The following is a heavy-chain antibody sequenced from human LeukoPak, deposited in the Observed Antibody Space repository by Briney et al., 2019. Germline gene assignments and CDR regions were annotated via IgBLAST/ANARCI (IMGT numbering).Heavy chain of an antibody. J-gene: IGHJ4*02. CDR3: ARARLRYFDWLSHPFFDY. CDR1: GFTFSSYG. V-gene: IGHV3-7*04. D-gene: IGHD3-9*01. Sequence: GGSLRLSGAASGFTFSSYGRSWVGQAPGKGGEGGANIKQEGREKYYVDSVKGRFTISRDNAKNSLYLQMNSLRAEDTAVYYCARARLRYFDWLSHPFFDYWGQGTLVTVSS. CDR2: IKQEGREK.